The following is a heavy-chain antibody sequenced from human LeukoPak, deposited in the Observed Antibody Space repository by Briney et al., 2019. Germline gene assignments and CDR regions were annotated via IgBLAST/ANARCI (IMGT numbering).Heavy chain of an antibody. Sequence: SETLSLTCSVSGASITSLTYYWGWIRQTPGKGLEWIGSLYNRDITYYSPSLESRVAISGGTSKNQFSLSLTSVTAADTGLYFCAVQESGDYKNWFDPWGQGTQVIVS. V-gene: IGHV4-39*01. CDR2: LYNRDIT. CDR3: AVQESGDYKNWFDP. J-gene: IGHJ5*02. CDR1: GASITSLTYY. D-gene: IGHD3-22*01.